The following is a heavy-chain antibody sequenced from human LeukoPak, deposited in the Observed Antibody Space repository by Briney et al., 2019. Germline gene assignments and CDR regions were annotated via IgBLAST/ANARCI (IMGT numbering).Heavy chain of an antibody. V-gene: IGHV4-38-2*01. Sequence: PSETLSLTCAVSGYSISSDNYWVWIRQPPGQGLEWTGAIYHSGSTYYNPSLKSRVTMSVDTSKNQFSLKLSSVTAADTALYYCARAPRDSSSSNYMRRFDYWRQGTLVTVSS. J-gene: IGHJ4*02. CDR1: GYSISSDNY. CDR2: IYHSGST. CDR3: ARAPRDSSSSNYMRRFDY. D-gene: IGHD3-22*01.